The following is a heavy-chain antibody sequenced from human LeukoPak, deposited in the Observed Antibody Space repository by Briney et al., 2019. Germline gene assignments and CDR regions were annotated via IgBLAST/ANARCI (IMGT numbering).Heavy chain of an antibody. CDR2: INPNSGGT. Sequence: ASVTVSCKASGYTFTGYYMHWVRQAPGQGLEWMGWINPNSGGTNYAQKFQGRVTMTRDTSISTAYMELSRLRSDDTAVYYCARAEPVAGTSEPLDYWGQGTLVTVSS. CDR3: ARAEPVAGTSEPLDY. CDR1: GYTFTGYY. D-gene: IGHD6-19*01. J-gene: IGHJ4*02. V-gene: IGHV1-2*02.